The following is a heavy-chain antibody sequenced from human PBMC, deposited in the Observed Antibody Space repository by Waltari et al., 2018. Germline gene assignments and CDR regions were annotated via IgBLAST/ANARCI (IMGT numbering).Heavy chain of an antibody. V-gene: IGHV3-74*01. CDR1: GFTFSSYW. CDR2: IKSDGIGV. Sequence: EVQLVESGGGLVQPGGSLRLSCAVSGFTFSSYWIHWVRQAPGKGLVWVSRIKSDGIGVNYADSVKGRFTISRDNAKNTVYLQMNSLRAEDTAVYYCARANPADFDYWGQGVLVTVSS. CDR3: ARANPADFDY. J-gene: IGHJ4*02.